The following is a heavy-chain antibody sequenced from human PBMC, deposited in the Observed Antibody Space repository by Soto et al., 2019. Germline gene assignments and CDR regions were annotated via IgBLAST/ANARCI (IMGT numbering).Heavy chain of an antibody. CDR2: IWYDGSSK. J-gene: IGHJ5*02. D-gene: IGHD6-13*01. CDR1: GYIFGSYA. V-gene: IGHV3-33*01. CDR3: ARGTNSAAATFDP. Sequence: GGSLRLSCAGSGYIFGSYAMHWVRQAPGKGLEWVAVIWYDGSSKYYADSVKGRFTISRDNSKNTVYLQMNSLKEEDTAVYYCARGTNSAAATFDPWGQGTLVTVSS.